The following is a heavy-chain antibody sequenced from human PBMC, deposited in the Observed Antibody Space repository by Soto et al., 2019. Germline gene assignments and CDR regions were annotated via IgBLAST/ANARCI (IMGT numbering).Heavy chain of an antibody. CDR2: IYPGDSDT. CDR1: GYSFTSYW. D-gene: IGHD3-16*02. J-gene: IGHJ3*02. Sequence: GESLKISCKGSGYSFTSYWIGWVRQMPGKGLEWMGIIYPGDSDTRYSPSFQGQVTISADKSISTAYLQWSSLKASDTAMYYCHSYDYIWGSYRRENAFEIWGQGTVVTVSS. CDR3: HSYDYIWGSYRRENAFEI. V-gene: IGHV5-51*01.